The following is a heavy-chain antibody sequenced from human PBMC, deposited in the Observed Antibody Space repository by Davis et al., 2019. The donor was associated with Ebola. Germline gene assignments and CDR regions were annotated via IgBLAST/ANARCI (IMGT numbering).Heavy chain of an antibody. CDR1: GFIFRSYV. J-gene: IGHJ6*04. CDR2: LGTSADT. CDR3: ARLSMVRGVISPPYMDV. D-gene: IGHD3-10*01. Sequence: GESLKISCAASGFIFRSYVMSWVRQAPGKGLEWVSTLGTSADTYYADSVKGRFTISRDNSENTLYLQMNSLRAEDTAVYYCARLSMVRGVISPPYMDVWGKGTTVTVSS. V-gene: IGHV3-23*01.